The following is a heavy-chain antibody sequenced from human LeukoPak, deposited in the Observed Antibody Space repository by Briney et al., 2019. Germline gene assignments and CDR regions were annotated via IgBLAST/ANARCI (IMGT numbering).Heavy chain of an antibody. J-gene: IGHJ5*02. D-gene: IGHD3-10*01. CDR2: IYYSGST. V-gene: IGHV4-39*01. CDR1: GGSISSSSYY. Sequence: PSETLSLTCTVSGGSISSSSYYWGWIRQPPGKGLEWIGSIYYSGSTYYNPSLKSRVTISVDTSKNQFSLKLSSVTAADTAVYYCARAVFPFYYGSGSYPNWFDPWGQGTLVTVSP. CDR3: ARAVFPFYYGSGSYPNWFDP.